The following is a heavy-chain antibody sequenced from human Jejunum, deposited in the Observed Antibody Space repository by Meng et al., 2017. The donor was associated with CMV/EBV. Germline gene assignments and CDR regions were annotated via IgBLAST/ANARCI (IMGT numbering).Heavy chain of an antibody. J-gene: IGHJ4*02. D-gene: IGHD2-2*01. CDR1: DFTRSNYY. CDR3: ARPQEEYCSSTSCSIAY. CDR2: TNPRGGP. Sequence: DFTRSNYYMHGVRQAPGQGLEWVGMTNPRGGPANERQFQARITMTRDTSTSTVYMELSSLTSEDTAVYYCARPQEEYCSSTSCSIAYWGQGTLVTVSS. V-gene: IGHV1-46*01.